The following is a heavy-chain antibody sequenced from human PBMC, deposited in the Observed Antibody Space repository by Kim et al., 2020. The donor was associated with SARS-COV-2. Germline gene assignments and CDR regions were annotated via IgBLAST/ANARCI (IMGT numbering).Heavy chain of an antibody. CDR1: GFTFSSYA. CDR2: ISYDGSNK. V-gene: IGHV3-30*04. D-gene: IGHD3-9*01. CDR3: ARDRLPTLDYDILTGYYKSPYYYGMDV. Sequence: GGSLRLSCAASGFTFSSYAMHWVRQAPGKGLVWVAVISYDGSNKYYADSVKGRFTISRDNSKNTLYLQMNSLRAEDTAVYYCARDRLPTLDYDILTGYYKSPYYYGMDVWGQGTTVTVSS. J-gene: IGHJ6*02.